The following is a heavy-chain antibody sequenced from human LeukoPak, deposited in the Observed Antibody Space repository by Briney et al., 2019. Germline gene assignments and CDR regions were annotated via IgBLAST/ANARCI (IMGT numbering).Heavy chain of an antibody. CDR2: ISTSSSYI. V-gene: IGHV3-21*01. Sequence: GGSLRLSCAASRFTVSSNYMNWVRQAPGKGLEWVSFISTSSSYIYYADSVKGRFTISRDNSKNSLYLQMNSLRAEDTAVYYCARDQDWNDRGGLDYWGQGTLVIVSS. J-gene: IGHJ4*02. CDR1: RFTVSSNY. D-gene: IGHD1-1*01. CDR3: ARDQDWNDRGGLDY.